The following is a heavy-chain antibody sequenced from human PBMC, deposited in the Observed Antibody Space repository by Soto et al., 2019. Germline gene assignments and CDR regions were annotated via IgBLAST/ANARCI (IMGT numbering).Heavy chain of an antibody. CDR2: IIPILGTA. CDR1: GGTFSSYA. CDR3: ARSAYCGGDCYPPFDY. Sequence: SVKVSCKASGGTFSSYAISWVRQAPGQGLEWMGGIIPILGTANYAQKFQGRVTITADESTSTAYMELSSLRSEDTAVYYCARSAYCGGDCYPPFDYWGQGTLVTVSS. J-gene: IGHJ4*02. D-gene: IGHD2-21*02. V-gene: IGHV1-69*13.